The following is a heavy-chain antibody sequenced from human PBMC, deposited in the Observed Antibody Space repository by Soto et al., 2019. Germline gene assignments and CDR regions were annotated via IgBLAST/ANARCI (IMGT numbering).Heavy chain of an antibody. CDR3: ARDRSADRFVQYFQH. Sequence: GGSLRLSCVASGFTFDDYAMHWVRQPPGKGLEWLSTISWNSGSGSIHYADSVKGRFAISRDNAKNSVYLQMNSLTSEDTAVYYCARDRSADRFVQYFQHWGPGTLVTVSS. CDR2: ISWNSGSGSI. CDR1: GFTFDDYA. V-gene: IGHV3-9*01. J-gene: IGHJ1*01. D-gene: IGHD6-19*01.